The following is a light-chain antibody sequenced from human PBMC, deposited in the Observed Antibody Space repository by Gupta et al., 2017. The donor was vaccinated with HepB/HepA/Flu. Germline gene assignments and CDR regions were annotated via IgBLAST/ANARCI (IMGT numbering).Light chain of an antibody. J-gene: IGLJ3*02. CDR2: DVT. Sequence: QSALTQPRSVSGSPGQSVIISCTGTRSDVGGYNYVSWYQQHPGKAPKLMIYDVTKRPSGVPDRFSGSKSGNTASLTISGLQAEDEADYYCCSCTGGYTFWVFGGGTKLTVL. V-gene: IGLV2-11*01. CDR1: RSDVGGYNY. CDR3: CSCTGGYTFWV.